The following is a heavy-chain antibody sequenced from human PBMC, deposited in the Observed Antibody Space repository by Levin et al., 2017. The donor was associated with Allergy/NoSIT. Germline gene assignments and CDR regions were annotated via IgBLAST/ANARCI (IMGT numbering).Heavy chain of an antibody. CDR2: IKQDGSEK. CDR1: GFTFSSYW. J-gene: IGHJ2*01. V-gene: IGHV3-7*01. D-gene: IGHD2-15*01. CDR3: ARAGYCSGGSCYYPWYFDL. Sequence: GESLKISCAASGFTFSSYWMSWVRQAPGKGLEWVANIKQDGSEKYYVDSVKGRFTISRDNAKNSLYLQMNSLRAEDTAVYYCARAGYCSGGSCYYPWYFDLWGRGTLVTVSS.